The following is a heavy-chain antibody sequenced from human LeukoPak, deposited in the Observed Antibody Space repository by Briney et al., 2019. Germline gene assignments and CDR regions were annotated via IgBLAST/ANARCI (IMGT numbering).Heavy chain of an antibody. V-gene: IGHV4-39*01. J-gene: IGHJ3*02. CDR3: ARKGHDAFDI. Sequence: SETLPLTCTVSGGSISSSSYYWGWIRQPPGKGLEWIGNIYYSGSNYYNPSLKSRVTISVDTSRNQFSLKLSSLTAADTAVYYCARKGHDAFDIWGQGTVITVSS. CDR1: GGSISSSSYY. CDR2: IYYSGSN.